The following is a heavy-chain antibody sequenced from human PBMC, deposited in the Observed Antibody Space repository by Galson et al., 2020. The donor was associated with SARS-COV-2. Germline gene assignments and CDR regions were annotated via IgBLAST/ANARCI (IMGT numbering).Heavy chain of an antibody. CDR2: ISSSGSTI. Sequence: GESLKISCAASGFTFSSYEMNWVRQAPGKGLEWVSYISSSGSTIYYADSVKGRFTISRDNAKNSLYLQMNSLRAEDTAVYYCARDPNPDGYNYAQYFQHWGQGTLVTVSS. J-gene: IGHJ1*01. CDR3: ARDPNPDGYNYAQYFQH. CDR1: GFTFSSYE. V-gene: IGHV3-48*03. D-gene: IGHD5-12*01.